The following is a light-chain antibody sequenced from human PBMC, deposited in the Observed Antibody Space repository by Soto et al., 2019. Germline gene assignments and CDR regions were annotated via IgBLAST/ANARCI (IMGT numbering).Light chain of an antibody. CDR3: SSFTSTSTWV. CDR2: EAF. J-gene: IGLJ3*02. CDR1: SSDVGGHDY. Sequence: QSALTQPASVSGSPGQSITISCTGSSSDVGGHDYVSWYLQHPGKAPKLLIYEAFNRPSGVSDRFSGSKSGSTASLTISGLQAEDEGDYYCSSFTSTSTWVFGGGTKQTVL. V-gene: IGLV2-14*01.